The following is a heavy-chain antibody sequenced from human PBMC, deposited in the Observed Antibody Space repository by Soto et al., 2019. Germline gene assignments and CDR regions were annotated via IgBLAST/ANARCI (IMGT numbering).Heavy chain of an antibody. CDR3: ARVNDYYYYGMDV. V-gene: IGHV3-30-3*01. Sequence: QVQLVESGGGVVQPGRSLRLSCAASGFTFSSYAMHWVRQAPGKGLEWVAVISYDGSNKYYADSVKGRFTISRDNSKNTLYRQMNSLRAEDTAVYYWARVNDYYYYGMDVWGQGTTVTVSS. J-gene: IGHJ6*02. CDR2: ISYDGSNK. CDR1: GFTFSSYA.